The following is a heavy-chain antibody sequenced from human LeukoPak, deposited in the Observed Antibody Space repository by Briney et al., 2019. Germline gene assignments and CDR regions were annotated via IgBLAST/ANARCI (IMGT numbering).Heavy chain of an antibody. Sequence: GASVKVSCKASGGTFSSYAISWVRQAPGQGLEWMGRIIPILGIANYAQKFQGRVTITADKSTSTAYMELSSLRSEDTAVYYCARDPNWNDPPKPEPLDYWGQGTLVTVSS. CDR2: IIPILGIA. CDR1: GGTFSSYA. D-gene: IGHD1-1*01. J-gene: IGHJ4*02. V-gene: IGHV1-69*04. CDR3: ARDPNWNDPPKPEPLDY.